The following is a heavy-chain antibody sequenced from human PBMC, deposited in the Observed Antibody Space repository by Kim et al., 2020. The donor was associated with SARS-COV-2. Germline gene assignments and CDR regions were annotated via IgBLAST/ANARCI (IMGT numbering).Heavy chain of an antibody. CDR3: ARDRSFGSTLYYYFDY. Sequence: GGSLRLSCAASGFTFISYAINWVRQAPGKGLEWVSYISSSSGKIDYADSVKGRFTISRDNAKNSVYLQMNSLRDEDTAVYYCARDRSFGSTLYYYFDYWGREALVSVST. CDR2: ISSSSGKI. D-gene: IGHD6-13*01. CDR1: GFTFISYA. V-gene: IGHV3-48*02. J-gene: IGHJ4*02.